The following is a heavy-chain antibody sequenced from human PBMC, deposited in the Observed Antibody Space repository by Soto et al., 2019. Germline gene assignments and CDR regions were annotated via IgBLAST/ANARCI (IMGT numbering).Heavy chain of an antibody. J-gene: IGHJ5*02. Sequence: LSLTCPVSGGSISSGDYYWSWIRQPPGKGLEWIGYIYYSGSTYYNPSLKSRVTISVDTSKNQFSLKLSSVTAADTAVYYCARGFLGWNYGSWFDPWGQGTLVTVSS. D-gene: IGHD3-10*01. CDR3: ARGFLGWNYGSWFDP. V-gene: IGHV4-30-4*01. CDR2: IYYSGST. CDR1: GGSISSGDYY.